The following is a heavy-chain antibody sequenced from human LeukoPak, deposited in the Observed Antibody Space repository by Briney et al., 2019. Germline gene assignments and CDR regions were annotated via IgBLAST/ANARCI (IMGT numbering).Heavy chain of an antibody. CDR3: ARDDYDSSGYYYFDY. V-gene: IGHV1-69*04. Sequence: ASVKVSCKASGGTSSAYGVSWVRQAPGQGLEWMGRIIPILGITNDAQKFQGRVTIIADKSTDTAYMELRGLRSEDTAVYYCARDDYDSSGYYYFDYWGQGTLVTVS. J-gene: IGHJ4*02. CDR2: IIPILGIT. CDR1: GGTSSAYG. D-gene: IGHD3-22*01.